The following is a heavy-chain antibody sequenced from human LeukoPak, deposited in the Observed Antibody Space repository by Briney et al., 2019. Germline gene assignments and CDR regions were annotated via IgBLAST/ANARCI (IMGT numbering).Heavy chain of an antibody. Sequence: PGGSLRLSCAASGFTFSSYAMSWVRQAPGKGLEWVSVIGGSGGRTYYADSVKGRFTISRDNSKNMLYLQMNSLRAEDTAVYYCAKDILDTLGRIYGPFDNWGQGTLVSVSS. CDR2: IGGSGGRT. CDR3: AKDILDTLGRIYGPFDN. CDR1: GFTFSSYA. D-gene: IGHD2-15*01. V-gene: IGHV3-23*01. J-gene: IGHJ4*02.